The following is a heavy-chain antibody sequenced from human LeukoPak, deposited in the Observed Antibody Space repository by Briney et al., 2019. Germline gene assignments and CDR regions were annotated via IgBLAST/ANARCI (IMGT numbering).Heavy chain of an antibody. V-gene: IGHV3-30*04. CDR3: SHNSLQLWKGDYYFDY. D-gene: IGHD5-18*01. CDR2: ISYDGSNK. J-gene: IGHJ4*02. Sequence: GGSLRLSCAASGFTFSSYAMHWVRQAPGKGLEWVAVISYDGSNKYYADSVKGRFTISRDNSKNTLYLQMNGLRAEDAAVYYCSHNSLQLWKGDYYFDYWGQGTLVTVSS. CDR1: GFTFSSYA.